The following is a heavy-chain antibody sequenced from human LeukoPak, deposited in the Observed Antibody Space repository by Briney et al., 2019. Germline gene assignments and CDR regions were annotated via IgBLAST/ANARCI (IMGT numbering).Heavy chain of an antibody. V-gene: IGHV4-59*01. CDR2: IYYSGTT. D-gene: IGHD1-26*01. CDR3: ARGNYYRYYVDN. CDR1: GDSPTSYY. J-gene: IGHJ4*02. Sequence: SETLSLSCTLSGDSPTSYYWSWVPQPPRKGLEWIGYIYYSGTTNYNPSLKSRVTISADTSKNQFSLNLRSVTAADTAVYYCARGNYYRYYVDNWGQGTLVTVSS.